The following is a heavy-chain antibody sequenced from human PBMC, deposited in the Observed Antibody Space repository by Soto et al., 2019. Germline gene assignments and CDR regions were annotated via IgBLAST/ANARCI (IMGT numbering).Heavy chain of an antibody. CDR1: GFTFSSYS. Sequence: EVQLVESGGGLVKPGGSLRLSCAASGFTFSSYSMNWVRQAPGKGLEWVSSISSSSSYIYYADSVKGRFTIARDNAKSFLYRLMNSLRAADTAVYYCARDTPHPIPSSQYYYYSYMDVCGKGTTVTVSS. D-gene: IGHD2-21*01. J-gene: IGHJ6*03. CDR2: ISSSSSYI. CDR3: ARDTPHPIPSSQYYYYSYMDV. V-gene: IGHV3-21*01.